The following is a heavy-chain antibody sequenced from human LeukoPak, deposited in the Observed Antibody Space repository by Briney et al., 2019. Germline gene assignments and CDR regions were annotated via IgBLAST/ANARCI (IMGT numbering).Heavy chain of an antibody. Sequence: ASVKVSCKASGYTFTGSYMHWVRQAPEQGLEWMGWINPNSGDTKYAQKFQGRVTMTRDTSITTAYMELNTLRSDDTALYYCARDLSAYYDNSGPSYSPFDYWGQGTLVTVSS. CDR3: ARDLSAYYDNSGPSYSPFDY. CDR2: INPNSGDT. V-gene: IGHV1-2*02. D-gene: IGHD3-22*01. J-gene: IGHJ4*02. CDR1: GYTFTGSY.